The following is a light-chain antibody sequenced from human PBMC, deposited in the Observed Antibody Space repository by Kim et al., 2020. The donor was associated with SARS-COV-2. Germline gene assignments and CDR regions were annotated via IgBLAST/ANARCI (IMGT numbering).Light chain of an antibody. V-gene: IGKV3-20*01. CDR2: DAA. Sequence: PWESATLSCRASQSVRGRNLAWYQQSPGQPPRLLIYDAATRSTGISSRFSGSWSGTDFTLTIDRLETGDFAVYFCHQYGNLPYTFGQGTKLEI. J-gene: IGKJ2*01. CDR1: QSVRGRN. CDR3: HQYGNLPYT.